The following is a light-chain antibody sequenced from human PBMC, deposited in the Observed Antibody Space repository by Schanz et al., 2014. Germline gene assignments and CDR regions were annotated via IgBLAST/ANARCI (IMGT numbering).Light chain of an antibody. Sequence: EIVMTQSPATLSVSPGERATLSCRASQRISSNLAWYQQKPGQAPRLLIYDASNRATGIPARFSGSGSGTDFTLTISSLEPEDFAVYYCQQRSNWLYTFGQGTKLEIK. CDR3: QQRSNWLYT. CDR2: DAS. CDR1: QRISSN. J-gene: IGKJ2*01. V-gene: IGKV3-11*01.